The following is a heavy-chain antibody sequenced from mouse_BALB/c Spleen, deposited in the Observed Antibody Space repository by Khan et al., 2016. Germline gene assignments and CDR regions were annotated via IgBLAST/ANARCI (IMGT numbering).Heavy chain of an antibody. J-gene: IGHJ2*01. CDR2: ISDSGST. Sequence: EVELQESGPDLVKPSQSRSLTCTVTGYSITSGDSWHWIRQFAGKKVEWVGYISDSGSTNYNPSLKSRISITRDTSKNKFFLQLNPVTTEDTATYYCARVPPSDYLAQGTTLTVSS. CDR1: GYSITSGDS. CDR3: ARVPPSDY. V-gene: IGHV3-1*02.